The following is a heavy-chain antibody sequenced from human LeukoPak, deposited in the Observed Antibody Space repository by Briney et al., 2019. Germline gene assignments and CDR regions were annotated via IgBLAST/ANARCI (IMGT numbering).Heavy chain of an antibody. Sequence: SVKVSCKVSGGTFNHFGINWVRQAPGQGLEWMGRIIPILDLTKYAPKIQDRVTITADKSTSTAYMELNSLRSEDTAVYFCARDSGRPPTSFDYWGQGTLVTVSS. J-gene: IGHJ4*02. CDR1: GGTFNHFG. CDR2: IIPILDLT. D-gene: IGHD1-1*01. CDR3: ARDSGRPPTSFDY. V-gene: IGHV1-69*04.